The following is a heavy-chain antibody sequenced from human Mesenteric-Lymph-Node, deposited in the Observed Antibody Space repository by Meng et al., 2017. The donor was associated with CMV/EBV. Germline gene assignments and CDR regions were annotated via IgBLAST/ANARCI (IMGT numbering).Heavy chain of an antibody. D-gene: IGHD2-2*02. CDR1: GFTFSSYW. CDR3: AKDIEYQLLYGYFDY. CDR2: INSDGSST. J-gene: IGHJ4*02. Sequence: GGSLRLSCAASGFTFSSYWMHWVRQAPGKGLVWVSRINSDGSSTSYADSVKGRFTISRDNAKNSLYLQMNSLRAEDTALYYCAKDIEYQLLYGYFDYWGQGTLVTVSS. V-gene: IGHV3-74*01.